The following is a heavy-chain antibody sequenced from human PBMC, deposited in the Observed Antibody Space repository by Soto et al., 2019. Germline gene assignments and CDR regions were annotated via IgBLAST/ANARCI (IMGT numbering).Heavy chain of an antibody. CDR2: ISGSGGSI. Sequence: EVQLLESGVGLVQPGGSLRLSCAASGLTFSTYAMSWVRQAPGKGLEWVSTISGSGGSIYYADSVKGRLTISRDNSQNTLYLQMNSMRAEDTALYYCTSRDDWGQGTLVTVS. CDR3: TSRDD. J-gene: IGHJ4*02. V-gene: IGHV3-23*01. CDR1: GLTFSTYA.